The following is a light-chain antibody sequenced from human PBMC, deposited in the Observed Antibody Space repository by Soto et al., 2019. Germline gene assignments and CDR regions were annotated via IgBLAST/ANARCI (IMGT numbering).Light chain of an antibody. Sequence: QSALTQPASVSGSPGQSITISCTGTSSDVGGYNYVSWYQQHPGKAPKLMIYDVSNRPSGVSNRFSGSKSGNTASLTISGLQAEDEADYYVRSYTSTSTLSNSVFGSERKVT. V-gene: IGLV2-14*01. J-gene: IGLJ1*01. CDR1: SSDVGGYNY. CDR2: DVS. CDR3: RSYTSTSTLSNSV.